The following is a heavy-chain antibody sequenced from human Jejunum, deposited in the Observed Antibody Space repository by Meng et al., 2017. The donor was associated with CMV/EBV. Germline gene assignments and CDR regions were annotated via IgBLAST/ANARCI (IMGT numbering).Heavy chain of an antibody. V-gene: IGHV3-21*01. CDR3: ARGVYGSGGFDY. CDR2: ISGSGTYF. D-gene: IGHD3-10*01. Sequence: CTVSGLTFSISTMNWVRQAPGKGLEWVSYISGSGTYFSYIDSVKGRFTISRDNANNSVYLQMDSLSADDTAVYYCARGVYGSGGFDYWGQGTLVTVSS. J-gene: IGHJ4*02. CDR1: GLTFSIST.